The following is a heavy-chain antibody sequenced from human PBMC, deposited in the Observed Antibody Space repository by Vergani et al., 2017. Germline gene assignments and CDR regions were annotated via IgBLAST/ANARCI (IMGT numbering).Heavy chain of an antibody. D-gene: IGHD2-15*01. Sequence: EVQLVESGGGLVKPGGSLRLSCAASGFTFITYSLNWVRQAPGKGLEWVSSISGSSIYIYYADSVKGTVTISRDNAKNSPYLQMNSLRAEDTAVCYCARDPGYCSGGSCYVEEGGDYWGQGTLVTVSS. V-gene: IGHV3-21*01. CDR3: ARDPGYCSGGSCYVEEGGDY. CDR1: GFTFITYS. CDR2: ISGSSIYI. J-gene: IGHJ4*02.